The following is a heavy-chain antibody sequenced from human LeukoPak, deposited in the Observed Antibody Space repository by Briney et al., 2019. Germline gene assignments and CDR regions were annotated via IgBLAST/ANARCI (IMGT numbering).Heavy chain of an antibody. Sequence: GESLKISCKGSRYSFTSYWIGWVRQMPGKGLEWMGIIHPGDSDTRYSPSFQGQVTISADKSISTAYLQWSSLKALDTAMYYCARKLGHCSSTSCYTYSDSWGQGTLVTVSS. CDR2: IHPGDSDT. D-gene: IGHD2-2*02. CDR1: RYSFTSYW. CDR3: ARKLGHCSSTSCYTYSDS. V-gene: IGHV5-51*01. J-gene: IGHJ5*01.